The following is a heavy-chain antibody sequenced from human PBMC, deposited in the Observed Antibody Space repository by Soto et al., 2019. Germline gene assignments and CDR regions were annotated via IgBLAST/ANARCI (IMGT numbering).Heavy chain of an antibody. J-gene: IGHJ5*02. CDR3: ASHYYYDSSGYNWFDP. CDR2: IIPIFGTA. D-gene: IGHD3-22*01. CDR1: GGTFSSYA. Sequence: QVQLVQSGAEVKKPGSSVKVSCKASGGTFSSYAISWVRQAPGQGLEWMGGIIPIFGTANYAQKFQGRVTITADKTPRTAYMELCSLRSDDTAVYYSASHYYYDSSGYNWFDPWGQGTLVTVSS. V-gene: IGHV1-69*06.